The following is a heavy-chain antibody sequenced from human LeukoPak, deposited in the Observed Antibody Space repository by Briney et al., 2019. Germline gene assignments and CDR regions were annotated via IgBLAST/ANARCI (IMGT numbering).Heavy chain of an antibody. Sequence: GGSLRLSCAASGFTFSSYWMSWVRQAPGKGLEWVANIKQGGSEKYYVDSVKGRFTISRDNAKNSLYLQMNSLRAEDTAVYYCARKVPAASWAFDIWGQGTMVTVSS. CDR2: IKQGGSEK. CDR3: ARKVPAASWAFDI. D-gene: IGHD2-2*01. J-gene: IGHJ3*02. V-gene: IGHV3-7*01. CDR1: GFTFSSYW.